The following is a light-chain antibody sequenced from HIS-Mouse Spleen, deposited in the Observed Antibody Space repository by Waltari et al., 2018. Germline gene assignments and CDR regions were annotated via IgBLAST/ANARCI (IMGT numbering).Light chain of an antibody. CDR1: QSLLHSNGYNY. CDR3: MQALQTPWT. Sequence: DIVMTQSPLSLPVTPGEPASISCRSSQSLLHSNGYNYLDWYLQKPGQSQKLLIYLGSNRASGVPDRLSGSGSGTDFTLKISRVEAEDVGVYYCMQALQTPWTFGQGTKVEIK. CDR2: LGS. J-gene: IGKJ1*01. V-gene: IGKV2-28*01.